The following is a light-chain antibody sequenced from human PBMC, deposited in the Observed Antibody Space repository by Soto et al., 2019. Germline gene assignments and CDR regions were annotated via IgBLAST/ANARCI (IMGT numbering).Light chain of an antibody. J-gene: IGKJ3*01. CDR3: QQYYATPLT. CDR1: QSVLYGSNTKNY. CDR2: WAS. V-gene: IGKV4-1*01. Sequence: DIVMTQSPDSLAVSLGERATINCKSSQSVLYGSNTKNYLAWYQQKPGQPPKLLIYWASTRESGVPDRFSGSGSGTDFTLTISSLQAEDVAVYYCQQYYATPLTFGPGTKVDIK.